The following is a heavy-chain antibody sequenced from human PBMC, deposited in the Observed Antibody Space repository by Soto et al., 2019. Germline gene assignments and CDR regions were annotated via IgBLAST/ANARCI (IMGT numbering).Heavy chain of an antibody. V-gene: IGHV1-69*19. J-gene: IGHJ6*02. CDR1: GGTFSSYA. CDR2: IIPIFGTA. Sequence: QVQLVQSGAEVKKPGSSVKVSCKASGGTFSSYAISWVRQATGQGLEWMGGIIPIFGTANYAQKFQGRVTLTADESKSTAYMELSSLRSEDRALYYCGSGSYYNDGGRGVYYYCMDVWGQGTTVTVSS. CDR3: GSGSYYNDGGRGVYYYCMDV. D-gene: IGHD3-10*01.